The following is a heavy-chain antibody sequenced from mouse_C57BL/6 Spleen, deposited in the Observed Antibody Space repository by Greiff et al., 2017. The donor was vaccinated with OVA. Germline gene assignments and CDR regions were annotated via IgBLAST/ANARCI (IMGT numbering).Heavy chain of an antibody. CDR2: ISSGGSYT. Sequence: EVNLVESGGDLVKPGGSLKLSCAASGFTFSSYGMSWVRQTPDKRLEWVATISSGGSYTYYPDSVKGRFTISRDNAKNTLYLQMSSLKSEDTAMYYCARQRDHYAMDYWGQGTSVTVSS. J-gene: IGHJ4*01. CDR1: GFTFSSYG. V-gene: IGHV5-6*01. D-gene: IGHD3-3*01. CDR3: ARQRDHYAMDY.